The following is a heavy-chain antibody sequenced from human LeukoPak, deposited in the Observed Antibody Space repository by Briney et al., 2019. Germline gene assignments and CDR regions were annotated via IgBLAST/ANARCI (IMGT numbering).Heavy chain of an antibody. CDR1: GFTFDDYA. D-gene: IGHD2-15*01. CDR2: ISWNSGSI. V-gene: IGHV3-9*01. Sequence: PGGSLRLSCAASGFTFDDYAMHWVRQAPGKGLEWVSGISWNSGSIGYADSVKGRFTISRDNAKNSLYLQMNSLRAEDTALYYCAKDSWGGYCSGGSCHYGMDVRGQGTTVTVSS. CDR3: AKDSWGGYCSGGSCHYGMDV. J-gene: IGHJ6*02.